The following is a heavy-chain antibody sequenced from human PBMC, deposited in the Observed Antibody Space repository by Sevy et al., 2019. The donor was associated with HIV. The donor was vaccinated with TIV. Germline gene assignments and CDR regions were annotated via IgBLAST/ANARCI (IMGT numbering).Heavy chain of an antibody. Sequence: ASVKVSCKASGYTFTSYGISWVRQAPGQGLEWMGWISAYNGNTNYAQKLQGRVTMTTDTSTSTAYMELRSMRSDDTAVYYCARAGHNDYGDYGRVNYYYYMDVWGKGTTVTVSS. J-gene: IGHJ6*03. V-gene: IGHV1-18*04. CDR3: ARAGHNDYGDYGRVNYYYYMDV. CDR2: ISAYNGNT. D-gene: IGHD4-17*01. CDR1: GYTFTSYG.